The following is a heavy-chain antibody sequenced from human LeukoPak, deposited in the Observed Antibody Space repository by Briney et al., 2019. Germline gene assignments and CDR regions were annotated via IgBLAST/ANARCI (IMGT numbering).Heavy chain of an antibody. J-gene: IGHJ4*02. Sequence: PGGSLRLSRAASGFTVSSNYMSWVRQAPGKGLEWVSVIYSGGSTYYADSVKGRFTISRDNSKNTLYLQMNSLRAEDTAVYYCARAPDLVEVVLDYWGQGTLVTVSS. V-gene: IGHV3-66*02. CDR3: ARAPDLVEVVLDY. CDR2: IYSGGST. D-gene: IGHD2/OR15-2a*01. CDR1: GFTVSSNY.